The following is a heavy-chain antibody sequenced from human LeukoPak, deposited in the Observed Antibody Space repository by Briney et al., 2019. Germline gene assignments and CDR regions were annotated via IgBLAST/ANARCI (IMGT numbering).Heavy chain of an antibody. V-gene: IGHV3-48*01. D-gene: IGHD3-3*01. J-gene: IGHJ6*03. CDR2: ISSSSSTI. CDR3: ARAEPEWFDYYYMDV. CDR1: GFTFSSYS. Sequence: GGSLRLSCAASGFTFSSYSMNWVRQAPGKGLEWVSYISSSSSTIYYADSVKGRFTISRDNAKNSLYLQMNSLRAEDTAVYYCARAEPEWFDYYYMDVWGKGTTVTVSS.